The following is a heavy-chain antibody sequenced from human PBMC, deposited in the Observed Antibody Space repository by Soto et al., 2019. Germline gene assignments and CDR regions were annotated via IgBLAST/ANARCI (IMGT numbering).Heavy chain of an antibody. J-gene: IGHJ4*02. CDR2: IWYDGSNK. Sequence: QVQLVESGGGVVQPGRSLRLSCAASGFTFSSYGMHWVRQAPGKGLEWVAVIWYDGSNKYYADSVKGRFTISRDNSKNAMSLQMNSLRAEDTAVYYCARSLVGANSVSDFDYWGQGTLVTVSS. CDR3: ARSLVGANSVSDFDY. D-gene: IGHD1-26*01. CDR1: GFTFSSYG. V-gene: IGHV3-33*01.